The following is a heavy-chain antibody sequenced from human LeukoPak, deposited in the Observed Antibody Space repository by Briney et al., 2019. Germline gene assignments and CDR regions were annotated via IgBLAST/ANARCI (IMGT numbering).Heavy chain of an antibody. Sequence: GESLKISCKGSGSSFTSYWIGWVRQMPGKGLEWMGIIYPGDSDTRYSPSFQGQVTISADKSISTAYLQWSSLKASDTAMYYCARRYCSSTSCPDAFDIWGQGTMVTVSS. D-gene: IGHD2-2*01. CDR3: ARRYCSSTSCPDAFDI. CDR1: GSSFTSYW. CDR2: IYPGDSDT. V-gene: IGHV5-51*01. J-gene: IGHJ3*02.